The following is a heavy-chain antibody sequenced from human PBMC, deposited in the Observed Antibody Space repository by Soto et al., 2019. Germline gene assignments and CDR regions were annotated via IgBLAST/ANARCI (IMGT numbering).Heavy chain of an antibody. Sequence: HPGGSLRLSCAASGFTFSSYDMHWVRQATGKGLEWVSAIGTAGDTYYPGSVKGRFTISRENAKNSLYLQMNSLRAEDTAVYYCARGKSSWPYYYYGMDVWGQGTMVTAP. CDR2: IGTAGDT. CDR3: ARGKSSWPYYYYGMDV. CDR1: GFTFSSYD. V-gene: IGHV3-13*01. J-gene: IGHJ6*02. D-gene: IGHD6-13*01.